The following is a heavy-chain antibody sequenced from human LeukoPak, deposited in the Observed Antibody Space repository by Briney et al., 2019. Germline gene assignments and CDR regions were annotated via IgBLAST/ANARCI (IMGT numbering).Heavy chain of an antibody. D-gene: IGHD6-6*01. J-gene: IGHJ6*03. V-gene: IGHV4-4*09. CDR2: IYTSGST. CDR1: GGSISSYY. CDR3: ASSSSSAKLYYYYYYYMDV. Sequence: SEILSLTCTVSGGSISSYYWSWIRQPPGKGLEWIGYIYTSGSTNYNPSLKSRVTISVDTSKNQFSLKLSSVTAADTAVYYCASSSSSAKLYYYYYYYMDVWGKGTTVTVSS.